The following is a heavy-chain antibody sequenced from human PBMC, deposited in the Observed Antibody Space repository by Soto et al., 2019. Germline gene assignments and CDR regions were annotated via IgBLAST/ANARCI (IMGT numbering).Heavy chain of an antibody. J-gene: IGHJ6*03. CDR2: ISAYNGKT. CDR3: ARRIGEFFGYYYYYMDV. Sequence: QVQLVQSGAEVKKPGASVKVSCKASGYTFTSYGISWVRQAPGQGLEWMGWISAYNGKTNYAQKLQGRVNMTTDTSPRTAYMELRSLRSDDTAVYYCARRIGEFFGYYYYYMDVWGKGTTVTVSS. CDR1: GYTFTSYG. D-gene: IGHD3-10*01. V-gene: IGHV1-18*01.